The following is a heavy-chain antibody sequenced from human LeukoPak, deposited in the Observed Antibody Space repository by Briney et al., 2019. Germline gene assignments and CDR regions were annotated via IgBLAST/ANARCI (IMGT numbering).Heavy chain of an antibody. CDR2: IIPILGIA. V-gene: IGHV1-69*04. D-gene: IGHD2-2*01. J-gene: IGHJ6*02. CDR3: ARDGSIPVVPAAANYYYGMDV. CDR1: GGTFSSYA. Sequence: ASGKVSCKASGGTFSSYAISWVRQALGQGHEWMGRIIPILGIANDAQKSQGRVTITADKSTSTAYMELSSLRSEDTAVYYCARDGSIPVVPAAANYYYGMDVWGQGTTVTVSS.